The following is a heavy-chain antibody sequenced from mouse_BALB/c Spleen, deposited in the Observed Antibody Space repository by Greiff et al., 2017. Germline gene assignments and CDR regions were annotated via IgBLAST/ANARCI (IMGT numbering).Heavy chain of an antibody. D-gene: IGHD1-1*01. CDR1: GYTFTSYW. Sequence: VQLQQPGAELVKPGAPVKLSCKASGYTFTSYWMNWVKQRPGRGLEWIGRIDPSDSETHYNQKFKDKATLTVDKSSSTAYIQLSSLTSEDSAVYYCARYGSSFFDYWGQGTTLTVSS. J-gene: IGHJ2*01. CDR2: IDPSDSET. CDR3: ARYGSSFFDY. V-gene: IGHV1-69*02.